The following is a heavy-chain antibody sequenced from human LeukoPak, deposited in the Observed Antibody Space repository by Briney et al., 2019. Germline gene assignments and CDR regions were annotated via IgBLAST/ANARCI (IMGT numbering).Heavy chain of an antibody. V-gene: IGHV3-7*03. D-gene: IGHD3-10*01. J-gene: IGHJ4*02. CDR2: IKQDGSEK. CDR1: GFTFSSYW. Sequence: GGSLRLSCAASGFTFSSYWMSWVRQAPGKGLEWVANIKQDGSEKYYVDSVKGRFTISRDNAKNSLYLQMNSLRAEDTALYYCAKDMGITMVRGVIGFDYWGQGTLVTVSS. CDR3: AKDMGITMVRGVIGFDY.